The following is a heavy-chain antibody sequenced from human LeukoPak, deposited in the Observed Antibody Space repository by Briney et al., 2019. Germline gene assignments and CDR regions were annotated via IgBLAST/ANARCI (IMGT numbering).Heavy chain of an antibody. CDR3: ARAVGGDGSGSL. V-gene: IGHV4-59*01. CDR2: IYYSGST. CDR1: GGSISNY. J-gene: IGHJ4*02. Sequence: SETLSLTCTVSGGSISNYWSWIRQPPGKGLEWIGYIYYSGSTNYNPSLKSRVAISVDTSKNQFSLKLSSVTAADTAVYYCARAVGGDGSGSLWGPGTLVTVSS. D-gene: IGHD3-10*01.